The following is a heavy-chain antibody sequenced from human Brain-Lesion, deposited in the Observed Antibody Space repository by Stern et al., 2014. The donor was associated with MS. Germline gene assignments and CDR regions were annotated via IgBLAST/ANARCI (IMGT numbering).Heavy chain of an antibody. D-gene: IGHD3-3*01. CDR1: GYIFTGYY. J-gene: IGHJ6*02. CDR3: ARDQRGITIFGVVTDYYYLGMDV. Sequence: QVQLVQSGAEVKKPAASVKVSCKTSGYIFTGYYIHWVRQAPGQRLEWMAWINPNTGGTKYAQKFQGRVTMSRDTSISTAYVELSSLTSDDTAVYYCARDQRGITIFGVVTDYYYLGMDVWGQGTTVTVSS. V-gene: IGHV1-2*02. CDR2: INPNTGGT.